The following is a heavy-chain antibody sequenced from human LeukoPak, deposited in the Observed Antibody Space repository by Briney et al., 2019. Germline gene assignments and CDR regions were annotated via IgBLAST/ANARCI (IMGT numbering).Heavy chain of an antibody. CDR2: ISYNGST. CDR1: GGSVSSGAYY. Sequence: SQTLSLTCTVSGGSVSSGAYYWSWIRRHPGTGLEWIGYISYNGSTVYSPSVKSRVTISLDTSQNQFSLKLRSVTATDTAVYFCARDRPGSSWTQANLWEYYYYMDVWGKGTTVTVSS. V-gene: IGHV4-31*03. J-gene: IGHJ6*03. CDR3: ARDRPGSSWTQANLWEYYYYMDV. D-gene: IGHD6-13*01.